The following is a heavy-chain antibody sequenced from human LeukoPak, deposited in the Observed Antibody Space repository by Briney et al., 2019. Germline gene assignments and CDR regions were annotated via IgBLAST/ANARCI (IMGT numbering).Heavy chain of an antibody. V-gene: IGHV3-23*01. CDR2: ISDSGGST. CDR3: AKGVSSVVYALNWFDP. Sequence: GGSLRLSCAASGFTFSSYAMSWVRQAPGKGLEWVSAISDSGGSTYHADSVKGRFTISRDNSKNTLYLQMNSLRAEDTAVYYCAKGVSSVVYALNWFDPWGQGTLVTVSS. D-gene: IGHD2-8*02. J-gene: IGHJ5*02. CDR1: GFTFSSYA.